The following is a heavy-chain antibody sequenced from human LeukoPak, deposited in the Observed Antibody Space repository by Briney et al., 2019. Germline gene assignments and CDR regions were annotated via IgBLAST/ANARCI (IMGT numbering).Heavy chain of an antibody. V-gene: IGHV4-30-4*01. CDR2: IYYSGST. CDR1: GGSISSGDYY. D-gene: IGHD4-17*01. CDR3: ARDMARARAVTTGGGWFDP. Sequence: SQTLSLTCTVSGGSISSGDYYWSWIRQPPGRGLEWIVYIYYSGSTYYNPSLKSRLTISVDPSKNPFSLKLSSVTAADTAVYYCARDMARARAVTTGGGWFDPWGQGTLVTVSS. J-gene: IGHJ5*02.